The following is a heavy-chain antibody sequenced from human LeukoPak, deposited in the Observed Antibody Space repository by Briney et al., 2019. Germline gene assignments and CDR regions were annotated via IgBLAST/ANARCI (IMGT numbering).Heavy chain of an antibody. V-gene: IGHV5-51*01. CDR3: ARSRAPGGADAFDI. D-gene: IGHD3-16*01. CDR1: RYSFTSYW. Sequence: GESLKISCKDSRYSFTSYWIGWVRQMPGKGLEWMGIIYPGDSDTRYSPSFQGQVTISADKSINTAYLRWSSLKAPDTAMYYCARSRAPGGADAFDIWGQGTMVTGSS. J-gene: IGHJ3*02. CDR2: IYPGDSDT.